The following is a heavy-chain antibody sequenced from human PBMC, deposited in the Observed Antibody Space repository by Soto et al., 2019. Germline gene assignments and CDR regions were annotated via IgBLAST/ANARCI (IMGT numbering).Heavy chain of an antibody. CDR3: AKDGAWIQLWFDAFDI. Sequence: QVQLVESGGGVVQPGRSLRLSCAASGFTFSSYGMHWVRQAPGKGLEWVAVIAYDGSNKYYADSVKGRFTISRDNSKNTLYLRMNSLRAEDTAVYYCAKDGAWIQLWFDAFDIWGQGTMVTVSS. CDR2: IAYDGSNK. CDR1: GFTFSSYG. V-gene: IGHV3-30*18. D-gene: IGHD5-18*01. J-gene: IGHJ3*02.